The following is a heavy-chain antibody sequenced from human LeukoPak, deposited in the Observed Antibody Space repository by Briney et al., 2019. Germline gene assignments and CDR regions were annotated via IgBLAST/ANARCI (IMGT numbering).Heavy chain of an antibody. CDR1: GFISSSST. J-gene: IGHJ5*02. CDR2: ISSTSDYI. D-gene: IGHD2/OR15-2a*01. V-gene: IGHV3-21*01. Sequence: TGGSLRLSCAASGFISSSSTMNLVRRAPGKGLEWVSSISSTSDYIYYADSVRGRFTISRDNAKNALYLQMNSLRAEDTAVYYCVRIPNSAHFPNWLDPWGQGTLVTVSS. CDR3: VRIPNSAHFPNWLDP.